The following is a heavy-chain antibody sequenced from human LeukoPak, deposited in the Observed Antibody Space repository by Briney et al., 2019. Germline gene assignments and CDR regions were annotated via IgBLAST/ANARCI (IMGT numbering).Heavy chain of an antibody. Sequence: SEALSLTCTVSGGSISVYYWSWIRQPPGKGLEWIGYIYYSGSTNYNPSLKSRVTISVDTSKNQFSLKLSSVTAADTAVYYCARHSKYYYDSSGSYVGYFQHWGQGTLVTVSS. J-gene: IGHJ1*01. CDR1: GGSISVYY. CDR2: IYYSGST. V-gene: IGHV4-59*08. CDR3: ARHSKYYYDSSGSYVGYFQH. D-gene: IGHD3-22*01.